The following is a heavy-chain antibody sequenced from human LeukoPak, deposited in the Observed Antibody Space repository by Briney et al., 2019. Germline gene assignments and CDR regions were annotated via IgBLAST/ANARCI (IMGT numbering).Heavy chain of an antibody. CDR1: GYTFTGHY. CDR3: ARDTSAAFDP. Sequence: GASVKVSFKASGYTFTGHYIHWMRQAPGQGLEWMGWINPNGGGTKYAQKFQGRVSMTRDTSISTAYMELSGLTSDDTAVYYCARDTSAAFDPWGQGTLVTVSS. J-gene: IGHJ5*02. V-gene: IGHV1-2*02. D-gene: IGHD6-13*01. CDR2: INPNGGGT.